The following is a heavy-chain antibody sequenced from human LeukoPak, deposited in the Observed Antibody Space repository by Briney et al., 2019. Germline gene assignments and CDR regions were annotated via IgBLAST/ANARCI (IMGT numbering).Heavy chain of an antibody. CDR2: ISGGST. CDR3: ASGSITMIVYYFDY. V-gene: IGHV3-23*01. CDR1: GFTFSSYA. Sequence: GGPLRLSCAASGFTFSSYAMSWVRQAPGKGLEWVSAISGGSTYYADSVKGRFTISRDNSKNTLYLQMNSLRAEDTAVYYCASGSITMIVYYFDYWGQGTLVTVSS. J-gene: IGHJ4*02. D-gene: IGHD3-22*01.